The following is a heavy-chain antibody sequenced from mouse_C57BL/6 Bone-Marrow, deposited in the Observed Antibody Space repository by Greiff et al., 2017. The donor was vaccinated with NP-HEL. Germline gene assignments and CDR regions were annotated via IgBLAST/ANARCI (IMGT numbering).Heavy chain of an antibody. J-gene: IGHJ4*01. D-gene: IGHD1-1*01. V-gene: IGHV1-55*01. Sequence: VKLQQPGAELVKPGASVKMSCKASGYTFTSYWITWVKQRPGQGLEWIGDIYPGSGSTNYNEKFKSKATLTVDTSSSTAYMQLSSLTSEDSAVYYCARRSFYYSYAMDYWGQGTSVTVSS. CDR1: GYTFTSYW. CDR3: ARRSFYYSYAMDY. CDR2: IYPGSGST.